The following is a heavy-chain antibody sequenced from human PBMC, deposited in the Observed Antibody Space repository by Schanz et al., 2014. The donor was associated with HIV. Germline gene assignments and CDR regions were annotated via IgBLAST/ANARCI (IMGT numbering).Heavy chain of an antibody. V-gene: IGHV3-7*03. CDR3: AKVVRFAMVTAPYYFDS. J-gene: IGHJ4*02. CDR1: GFRFRSYW. CDR2: IKEDGIEK. Sequence: EVQLLDSGGGLVQPGGSLRLSCAASGFRFRSYWMSWVRQAPGKGLEWVANIKEDGIEKYYVDSVKGRFTISRDNAKNSLYLNMYSLRAEDTAVYYCAKVVRFAMVTAPYYFDSWGQGTLVTVSS. D-gene: IGHD2-15*01.